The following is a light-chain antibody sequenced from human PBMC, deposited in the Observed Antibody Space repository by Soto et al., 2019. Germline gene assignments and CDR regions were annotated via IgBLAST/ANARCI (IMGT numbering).Light chain of an antibody. Sequence: QSVLTQSPSASASLGASVKLTCTLSSGHSSYAIAWHQQQPEKGPRYLMKLNSDGSHSKGDGIPDRFSGSSSGAERYLTISSLQSEDEADYYCQTWGPGFWVFGGGTKLTVL. CDR2: LNSDGSH. V-gene: IGLV4-69*01. CDR3: QTWGPGFWV. CDR1: SGHSSYA. J-gene: IGLJ3*02.